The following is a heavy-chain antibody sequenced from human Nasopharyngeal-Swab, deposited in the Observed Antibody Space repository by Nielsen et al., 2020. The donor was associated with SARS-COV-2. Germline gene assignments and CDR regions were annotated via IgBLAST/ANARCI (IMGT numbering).Heavy chain of an antibody. V-gene: IGHV1-46*01. CDR3: ARDLVTALGYYYYMDV. J-gene: IGHJ6*03. CDR2: INLSGGST. D-gene: IGHD7-27*01. CDR1: GYTFTSYY. Sequence: ASVKVSCKASGYTFTSYYMHWVRQAPGQGLEWMGIINLSGGSTSYAQKFQGRVTMTRDTSTSTVYMELSSLRSEDTAVYYCARDLVTALGYYYYMDVWGKGTTVTVSS.